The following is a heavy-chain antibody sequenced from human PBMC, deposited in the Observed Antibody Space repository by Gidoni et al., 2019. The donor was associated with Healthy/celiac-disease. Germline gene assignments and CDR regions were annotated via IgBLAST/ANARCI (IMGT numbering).Heavy chain of an antibody. CDR3: AKDSYHSSGYYYVGAPLDY. J-gene: IGHJ4*02. CDR1: GFTFSSYG. CDR2: ISYDGSNK. D-gene: IGHD3-22*01. Sequence: QVQLVESGGGVVQPGRSLRLSCAASGFTFSSYGMHWVRQAPGKGLEWVAVISYDGSNKYYADSVKGRFTISRDNSKNTLYLQMNSLRAEDTAVYYCAKDSYHSSGYYYVGAPLDYWGQGTLVTVSS. V-gene: IGHV3-30*18.